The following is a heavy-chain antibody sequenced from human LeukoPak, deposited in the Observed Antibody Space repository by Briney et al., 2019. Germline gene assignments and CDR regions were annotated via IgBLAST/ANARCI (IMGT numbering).Heavy chain of an antibody. J-gene: IGHJ3*02. CDR3: ARVLFTEEDAFDI. CDR2: IYYSGST. V-gene: IGHV4-59*01. CDR1: GGSISSYY. Sequence: SETLSLTCTVSGGSISSYYLSWIRQPPGKGLEWIGYIYYSGSTNHNPSLKSRVTISVDTSKNQFSLKLNSVTAADTAVYYCARVLFTEEDAFDIWGQGTMVTVSS.